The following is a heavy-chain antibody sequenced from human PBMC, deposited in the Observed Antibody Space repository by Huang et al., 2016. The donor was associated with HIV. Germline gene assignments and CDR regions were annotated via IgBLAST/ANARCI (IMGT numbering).Heavy chain of an antibody. CDR1: GFRFSDYY. CDR2: ISKSGSAI. CDR3: ARAGLAAAGAFDD. Sequence: QVHLVESGGGLVKPGGSLRVSCAASGFRFSDYYMSWIRQSPGKGVEGVSYISKSGSAIYYADSVKGRFTISRDNAKNSLNLQMNNLRTDDTGIYYCARAGLAAAGAFDDWGPGTMLTVSS. J-gene: IGHJ3*01. V-gene: IGHV3-11*01. D-gene: IGHD6-13*01.